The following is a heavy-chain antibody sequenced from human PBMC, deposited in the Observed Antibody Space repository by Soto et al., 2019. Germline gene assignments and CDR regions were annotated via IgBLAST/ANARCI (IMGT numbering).Heavy chain of an antibody. D-gene: IGHD2-15*01. CDR2: ISGSGGST. Sequence: GGSLRLSCAASGFTFSSYAMSWVRQAPGKGLEWVSAISGSGGSTYYADSVKGRFTISRDNSKNTLYLQMNSLRAEDTAVYYCAKEIVVVVAATRADAFDIWGQGTMVTVSS. V-gene: IGHV3-23*01. J-gene: IGHJ3*02. CDR3: AKEIVVVVAATRADAFDI. CDR1: GFTFSSYA.